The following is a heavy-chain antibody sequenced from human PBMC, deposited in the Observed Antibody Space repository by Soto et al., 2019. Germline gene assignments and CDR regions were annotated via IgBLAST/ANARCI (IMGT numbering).Heavy chain of an antibody. D-gene: IGHD3-22*01. CDR3: ARGGSSDSSAYLNWFDP. J-gene: IGHJ5*02. CDR2: IYPGDSDT. CDR1: GYRFSSHW. V-gene: IGHV5-51*01. Sequence: SGESLKISCKGSGYRFSSHWIGWVRQMPGKGLEWMGIIYPGDSDTSYSPSFQGQVTISADKSISTAYLQWSSLKASDTAVYYCARGGSSDSSAYLNWFDPWGQGTLVT.